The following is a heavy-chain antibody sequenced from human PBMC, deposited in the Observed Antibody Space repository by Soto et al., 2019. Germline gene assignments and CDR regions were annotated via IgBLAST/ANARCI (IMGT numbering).Heavy chain of an antibody. CDR1: GYSFTSYW. J-gene: IGHJ6*02. D-gene: IGHD6-13*01. V-gene: IGHV5-51*01. CDR2: IYPGDSDT. Sequence: PGESLKISCKGSGYSFTSYWIGWVRQMPGKGLEWMGIIYPGDSDTRYSPSFQGQVTISADKSISTAYLQWSSLKASDTTMYYCARHLYSSSAQYGMDVWGQGTTVTVSS. CDR3: ARHLYSSSAQYGMDV.